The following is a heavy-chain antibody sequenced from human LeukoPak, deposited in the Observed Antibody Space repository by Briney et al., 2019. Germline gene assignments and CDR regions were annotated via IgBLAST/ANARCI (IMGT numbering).Heavy chain of an antibody. CDR1: GGSISSSPCY. D-gene: IGHD1-14*01. CDR3: AKDRGNHVTDY. CDR2: ICSDGRT. Sequence: SETLSLTCTVSGGSISSSPCYWGWIRQSPGKGLEWFGTICSDGRTYYNYNPSLKSRVTISVDTSKNQFSLKLTSLTVADTAMYYCAKDRGNHVTDYWGQGTLVTVSS. V-gene: IGHV4-39*07. J-gene: IGHJ4*02.